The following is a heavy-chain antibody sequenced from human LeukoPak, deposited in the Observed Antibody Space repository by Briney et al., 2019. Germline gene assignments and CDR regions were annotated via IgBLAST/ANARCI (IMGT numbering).Heavy chain of an antibody. V-gene: IGHV1-18*01. Sequence: ASVKVSCKASGDTFSSYGISWVRQPPGQGLEWMGWISGYSGKTSYAQKLQGRVTMTTDTSTSTVYMELRSLRSDDTAVYYCARGTLYRGWSYYLDFWGQGSQVTVSS. CDR3: ARGTLYRGWSYYLDF. CDR1: GDTFSSYG. D-gene: IGHD6-19*01. CDR2: ISGYSGKT. J-gene: IGHJ4*02.